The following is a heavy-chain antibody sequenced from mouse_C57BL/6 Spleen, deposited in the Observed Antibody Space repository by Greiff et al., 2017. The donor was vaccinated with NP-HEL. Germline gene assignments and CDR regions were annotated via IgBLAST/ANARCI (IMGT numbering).Heavy chain of an antibody. J-gene: IGHJ1*03. D-gene: IGHD1-1*01. CDR3: ARSYYGSSRYWYFDV. V-gene: IGHV1-52*01. CDR1: GYTFTSYW. Sequence: VKLQQPGAELVRPGSSVKLSCKASGYTFTSYWMHWVKQRPIQGLEWIGNIDPSDSETHYNQKFKDKATLTVDKSSSTAYMQLSSLTSEDSAVYYCARSYYGSSRYWYFDVWGTGTTVTVSS. CDR2: IDPSDSET.